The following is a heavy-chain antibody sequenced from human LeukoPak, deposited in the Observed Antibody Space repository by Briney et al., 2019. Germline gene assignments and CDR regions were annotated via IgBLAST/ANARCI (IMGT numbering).Heavy chain of an antibody. CDR1: GFAFSSYN. V-gene: IGHV3-21*01. CDR3: VRGSLASGVVVYYYYYLDV. D-gene: IGHD3-3*01. J-gene: IGHJ6*03. CDR2: ISGGSSYI. Sequence: GGSLRLSCAASGFAFSSYNMNWVRQAPGKGLEWVSFISGGSSYIYYADSVKGRFTISRDNAKNSLYLQMNSLRAEDTAVYYCVRGSLASGVVVYYYYYLDVWGKGTTVTVSS.